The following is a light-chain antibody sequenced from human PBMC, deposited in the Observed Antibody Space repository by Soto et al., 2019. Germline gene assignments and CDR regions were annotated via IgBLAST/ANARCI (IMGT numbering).Light chain of an antibody. V-gene: IGLV2-8*01. CDR1: SSDVGGYNF. J-gene: IGLJ1*01. CDR3: SSYAGSNDYV. CDR2: DVS. Sequence: QLVLTQPPSASGSPGQSVTISCTGTSSDVGGYNFVSWYQQHPGKAPKLMIYDVSKRPSGVPDRFSGSKSGNTASLTVSGLQAEDESDYYCSSYAGSNDYVFGTGTKVTVL.